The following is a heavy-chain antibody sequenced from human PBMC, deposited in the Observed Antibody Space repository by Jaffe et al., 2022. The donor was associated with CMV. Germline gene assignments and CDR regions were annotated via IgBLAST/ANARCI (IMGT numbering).Heavy chain of an antibody. D-gene: IGHD4-17*01. J-gene: IGHJ4*02. V-gene: IGHV3-21*01. CDR1: GFTFSSYS. Sequence: EVQLVESGGGLVKPGGSLRLSCAASGFTFSSYSMNWVRQAPGKGLEWVSSISSSSSYIYYADSVKGRFTISRDNAKNSLYLQMNSLRAEDTAVYYCARDPFDYGGNLDYWGQGTLVTVSS. CDR2: ISSSSSYI. CDR3: ARDPFDYGGNLDY.